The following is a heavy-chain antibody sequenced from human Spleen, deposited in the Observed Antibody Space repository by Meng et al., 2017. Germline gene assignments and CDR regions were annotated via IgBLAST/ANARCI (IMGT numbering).Heavy chain of an antibody. CDR1: GFTFSSYA. J-gene: IGHJ4*02. V-gene: IGHV3-74*01. CDR3: ARDYNYAPDY. CDR2: INSGGSDT. Sequence: AQLVGAGGGLVQPGGSLGLSCTASGFTFSSYAMSWVRQAPGKGLVWVSRINSGGSDTNFADSVKGRFTISRDNAKNTLYLQMNSLRAEDTAVYYCARDYNYAPDYWGQGTLVTVSS. D-gene: IGHD5-18*01.